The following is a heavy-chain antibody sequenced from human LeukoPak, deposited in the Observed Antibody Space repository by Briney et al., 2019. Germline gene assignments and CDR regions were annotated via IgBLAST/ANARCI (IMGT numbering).Heavy chain of an antibody. CDR1: GFTFSWSW. CDR2: INPDGSET. V-gene: IGHV3-7*01. J-gene: IGHJ4*02. D-gene: IGHD6-19*01. CDR3: VRGGGSGNPFAS. Sequence: PGRSLRLPCATSGFTFSWSWMSWVRQAPGKGLEWVANINPDGSETNYMDSVKGRFTIARDNAMNSLYLQMNSLSAEDTSLYYCVRGGGSGNPFASWGQGALVTVSS.